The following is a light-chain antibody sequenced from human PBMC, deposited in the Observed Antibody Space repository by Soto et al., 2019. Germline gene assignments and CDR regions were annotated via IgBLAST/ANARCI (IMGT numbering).Light chain of an antibody. CDR3: HQYYSSPTT. V-gene: IGKV3-20*01. CDR1: QTVSSGF. J-gene: IGKJ4*01. CDR2: GAS. Sequence: EIVLTQSPGTLSVSPGERATVSCRASQTVSSGFLAWYQQKVGQAPRLLIYGASTRATGIPDRFSGSGSGTDFTLIIDRLEPEDFAVYYCHQYYSSPTTFGGGTKVDIK.